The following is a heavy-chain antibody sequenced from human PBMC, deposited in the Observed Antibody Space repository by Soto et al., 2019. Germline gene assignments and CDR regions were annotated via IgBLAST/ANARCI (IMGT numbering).Heavy chain of an antibody. J-gene: IGHJ3*02. D-gene: IGHD4-17*01. V-gene: IGHV3-23*01. Sequence: GGSLRLSCAASGFTFSSYAMSWVRQAPGKGLEWVSAISGSGGSTYYADSVKGRFTISRDNSKNTLYLQMNSLRAEDTAVYYCAKDLLATVTTLLDVLDAFDIWGQGTMVTVSS. CDR3: AKDLLATVTTLLDVLDAFDI. CDR1: GFTFSSYA. CDR2: ISGSGGST.